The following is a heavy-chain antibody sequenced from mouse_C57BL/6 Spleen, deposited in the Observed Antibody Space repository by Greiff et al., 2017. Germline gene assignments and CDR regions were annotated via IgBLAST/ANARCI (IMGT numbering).Heavy chain of an antibody. CDR1: GYTFTSYW. Sequence: QVQLQQSGAELVKPGASVKLSCKASGYTFTSYWMQWVKQRPGQGLEWIGEIDPSDSYTNYNQKFKGKATLTVDTSSSTAYMQLSSLTSEDSAVYYCARSNLGVAWFAYWGQGTLVTVSA. D-gene: IGHD1-1*02. V-gene: IGHV1-50*01. J-gene: IGHJ3*01. CDR2: IDPSDSYT. CDR3: ARSNLGVAWFAY.